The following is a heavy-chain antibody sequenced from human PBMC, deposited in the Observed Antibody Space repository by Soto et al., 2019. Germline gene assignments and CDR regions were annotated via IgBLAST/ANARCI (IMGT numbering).Heavy chain of an antibody. CDR2: ISSSGSTI. CDR1: GFTFSDYY. Sequence: GGSLRLSCAASGFTFSDYYMSWIRQAPGKGLEWVSYISSSGSTIYYADSVKGRFTISRDNAKNSLYLQMNSLRAEDTAVYYCARLVAANPTAFWYFDLWGRGTLVTVSS. D-gene: IGHD2-15*01. J-gene: IGHJ2*01. V-gene: IGHV3-11*01. CDR3: ARLVAANPTAFWYFDL.